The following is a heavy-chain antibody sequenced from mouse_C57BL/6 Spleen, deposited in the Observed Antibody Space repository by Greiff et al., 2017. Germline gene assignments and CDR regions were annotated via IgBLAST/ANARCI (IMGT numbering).Heavy chain of an antibody. Sequence: EVQLQQSGPELVKPGASVKMSCKASGYTFTDYNMHWVKQSHGKSLEWIGYINPNNGGTSYNQKFKGKATLTVNKSSSTAYMELRSLTSEDSAVYYCASKNLYYDYALDYWGQGTSVTVSS. V-gene: IGHV1-22*01. J-gene: IGHJ4*01. CDR1: GYTFTDYN. D-gene: IGHD2-4*01. CDR3: ASKNLYYDYALDY. CDR2: INPNNGGT.